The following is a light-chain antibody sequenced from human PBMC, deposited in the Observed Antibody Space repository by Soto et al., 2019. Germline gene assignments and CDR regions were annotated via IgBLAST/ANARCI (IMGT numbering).Light chain of an antibody. CDR3: TSYSSSSPVL. Sequence: QSALTQPASVSGSLGQSITISCTGTSSDVGAYNYVSWYQQHPDKAPKLLIFEVTNRPSGVSGRFSGSKSGITASLSISGLQPEDEADYYCTSYSSSSPVLFGGGTKLTVI. V-gene: IGLV2-14*01. CDR2: EVT. CDR1: SSDVGAYNY. J-gene: IGLJ2*01.